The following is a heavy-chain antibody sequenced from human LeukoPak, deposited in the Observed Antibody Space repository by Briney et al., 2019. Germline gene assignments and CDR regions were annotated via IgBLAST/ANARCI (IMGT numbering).Heavy chain of an antibody. V-gene: IGHV1-46*03. Sequence: SVPVSCKSSVYTFSSYYMHWVRQAPGQGLEWIGIINPSGGSKSYAQKFEGRVTMTRDTSTNTVYMELSSLRSEDTAVYYCAREKAFGEFHNAFDIWGQGTMVTVSS. J-gene: IGHJ3*02. CDR2: INPSGGSK. CDR1: VYTFSSYY. CDR3: AREKAFGEFHNAFDI. D-gene: IGHD3-10*01.